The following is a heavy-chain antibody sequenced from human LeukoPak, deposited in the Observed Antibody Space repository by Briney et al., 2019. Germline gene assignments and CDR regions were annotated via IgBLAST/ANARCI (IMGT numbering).Heavy chain of an antibody. CDR1: GGSISYYY. CDR2: ISNSGSI. D-gene: IGHD6-13*01. CDR3: ARDSRSSSWPFYYGIDV. V-gene: IGHV4-59*01. Sequence: KPSETLSLTCTVSGGSISYYYWSWIRQPPGKGLEWIGYISNSGSINCNPSLKSRVTISLDTSKTQFSLRLSSVTGADTAVYYCARDSRSSSWPFYYGIDVWGKGTTVTVSS. J-gene: IGHJ6*04.